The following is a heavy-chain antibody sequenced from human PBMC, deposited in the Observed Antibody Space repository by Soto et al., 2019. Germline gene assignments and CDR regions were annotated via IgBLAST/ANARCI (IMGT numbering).Heavy chain of an antibody. V-gene: IGHV3-33*01. CDR2: IWYDGSNN. CDR1: GFTFSSYG. Sequence: QVQLVESGGGVVQPGRSLRLSCAASGFTFSSYGMHWVRQAPGKGLEWVAVIWYDGSNNYYADSVTGRFTISRENSKNTRDLQMNSLRAEDTAVYSGARDVSEQYGVDVSEWFDSWGQGTLVTVSS. J-gene: IGHJ5*01. CDR3: ARDVSEQYGVDVSEWFDS. D-gene: IGHD4-17*01.